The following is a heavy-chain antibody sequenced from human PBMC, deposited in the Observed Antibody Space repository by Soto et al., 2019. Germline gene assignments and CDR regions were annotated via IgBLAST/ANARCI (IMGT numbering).Heavy chain of an antibody. CDR1: GFTFSSYD. V-gene: IGHV3-13*01. Sequence: EVQLVESGGGLVQPGGSLRLSCAASGFTFSSYDMHWVRQATGKGLEWVSAIGTAGDTYYPGSVKGRFTISREYAKNSLYLQMNSLRAEDTAVYYCARVSGSYPDAFDIWGQGTMVTVSS. D-gene: IGHD1-26*01. CDR2: IGTAGDT. J-gene: IGHJ3*02. CDR3: ARVSGSYPDAFDI.